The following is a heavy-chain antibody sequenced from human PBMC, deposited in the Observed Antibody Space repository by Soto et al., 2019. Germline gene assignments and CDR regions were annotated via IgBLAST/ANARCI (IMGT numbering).Heavy chain of an antibody. CDR1: GFTFSSYA. D-gene: IGHD6-19*01. J-gene: IGHJ4*02. Sequence: HPGGSLRLSCAASGFTFSSYAMSWVRQAPGKGLEWVSAISGSGGSTYYADSVKGRFTISRDNSKNTLYLQMNSLRAEDTAVYYCAKDCSGWYRYYFDYWGQGTLVTVSS. CDR3: AKDCSGWYRYYFDY. CDR2: ISGSGGST. V-gene: IGHV3-23*01.